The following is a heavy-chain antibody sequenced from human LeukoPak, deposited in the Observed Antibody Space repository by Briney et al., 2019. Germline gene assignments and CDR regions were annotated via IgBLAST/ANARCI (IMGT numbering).Heavy chain of an antibody. CDR2: IIPIFGSA. CDR3: AKGSRLREGGSYRF. CDR1: GGIFSSYA. J-gene: IGHJ4*02. Sequence: SVKVSCKASGGIFSSYAINWVRQAPGQGLEWMGRIIPIFGSANYAQKFQGRVTITADKSTRTPYMELSSLRSEDTALYYCAKGSRLREGGSYRFWGQGTPVTVSS. V-gene: IGHV1-69*06. D-gene: IGHD3-16*02.